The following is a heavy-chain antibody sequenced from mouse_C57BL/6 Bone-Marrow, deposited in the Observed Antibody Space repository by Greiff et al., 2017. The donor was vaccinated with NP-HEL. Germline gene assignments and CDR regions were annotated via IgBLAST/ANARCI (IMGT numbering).Heavy chain of an antibody. D-gene: IGHD4-1*01. CDR3: TTLTGFSMDY. CDR2: IDPENGDT. Sequence: EVQLQQSGAELVRPGASVKLSCTASGFNIKDDYMHWVKQRPEQGLEWIGWIDPENGDTEYASKFQGKATITAYTSSNTAYLQLSSLTSEDTAVYYCTTLTGFSMDYWGQGTSVTVSS. J-gene: IGHJ4*01. V-gene: IGHV14-4*01. CDR1: GFNIKDDY.